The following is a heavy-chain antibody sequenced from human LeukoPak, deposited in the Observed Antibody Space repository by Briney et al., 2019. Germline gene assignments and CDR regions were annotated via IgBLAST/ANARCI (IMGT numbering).Heavy chain of an antibody. CDR2: IYSGGST. V-gene: IGHV3-53*01. CDR3: ARDRRQAGMGFDY. CDR1: GFTVSSNY. J-gene: IGHJ4*02. D-gene: IGHD6-13*01. Sequence: GGSLRLSCAASGFTVSSNYMSWVRQAPGKGLEWVPVIYSGGSTYYADSVKGRFTISRDNSKNTLYLQMNSLRAEDTAVYYCARDRRQAGMGFDYWGQGTLVTVSS.